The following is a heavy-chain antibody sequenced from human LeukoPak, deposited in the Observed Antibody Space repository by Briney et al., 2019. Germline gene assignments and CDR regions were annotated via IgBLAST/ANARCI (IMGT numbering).Heavy chain of an antibody. V-gene: IGHV3-30*04. Sequence: GGSLRLSCAASGFTFSSYAMHWVRKAPGKGLEWVAVISYDGSNKYYADSVKGRFTISRDNSKNTLYLRMNSLRAEDTAVYYCAAGGYQLLYCWFDYWGQGTLVTVSS. CDR3: AAGGYQLLYCWFDY. CDR2: ISYDGSNK. CDR1: GFTFSSYA. J-gene: IGHJ4*02. D-gene: IGHD2-2*02.